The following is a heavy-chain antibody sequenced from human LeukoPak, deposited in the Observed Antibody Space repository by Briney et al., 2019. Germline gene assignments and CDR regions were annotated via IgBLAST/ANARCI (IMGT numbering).Heavy chain of an antibody. D-gene: IGHD2-15*01. V-gene: IGHV4-39*01. CDR2: IYYSGST. Sequence: SETLSLTCTVSGGSISSSSYYWGWIGQPPGKGLEWIGSIYYSGSTYYSPSLKSRVTISVDTSKNQFSLKLSSVTAADTAVYYCARHVVVAAYLGNWFDPWGQGTLVTVSS. J-gene: IGHJ5*02. CDR3: ARHVVVAAYLGNWFDP. CDR1: GGSISSSSYY.